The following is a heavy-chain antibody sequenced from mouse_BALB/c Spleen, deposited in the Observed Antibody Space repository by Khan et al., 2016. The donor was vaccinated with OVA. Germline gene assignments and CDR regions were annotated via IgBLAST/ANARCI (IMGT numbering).Heavy chain of an antibody. J-gene: IGHJ3*01. CDR3: SRSGYCFGAY. D-gene: IGHD3-2*02. CDR2: INPGSGGT. Sequence: QVQLQQSGAELVRPGTSVKVSCKASGYAFTDYLIEWLKQRPGQGLEWIGVINPGSGGTHYNEEFMDRATLTADKSSSTAYMQLSSLTSDDSAVYFCSRSGYCFGAYWGPGTLVTVAA. V-gene: IGHV1-54*01. CDR1: GYAFTDYL.